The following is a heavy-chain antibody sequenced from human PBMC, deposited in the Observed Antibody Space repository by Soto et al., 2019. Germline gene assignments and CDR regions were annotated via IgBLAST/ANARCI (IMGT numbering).Heavy chain of an antibody. V-gene: IGHV3-11*01. Sequence: GGSLRLSCAASGFTFSDYYMSWIRQAPGKGLEWLAFLSTTGSTIYYADSVKGRFTISRDNAKDSLFLQMNSLRVEDTALYYCVRFRQMMNSISYDFDFWGQGTLVTVSS. CDR1: GFTFSDYY. CDR2: LSTTGSTI. CDR3: VRFRQMMNSISYDFDF. D-gene: IGHD2-2*01. J-gene: IGHJ4*02.